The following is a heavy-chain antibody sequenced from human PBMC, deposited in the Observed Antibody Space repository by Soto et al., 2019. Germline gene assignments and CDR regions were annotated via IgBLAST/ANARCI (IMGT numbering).Heavy chain of an antibody. CDR1: GYTFNNYG. CDR2: IGTHNGDT. Sequence: QVQLVQSGTEVKKPGASVKVSCKASGYTFNNYGFSWVRQAPGQGLEWVGWIGTHNGDTTYAQSFQGXVXXXIXPSTTTSYMELTSLTFDDTAVYFCARDWRGAEGFAPWGQGTLVIVSS. V-gene: IGHV1-18*01. D-gene: IGHD3-3*01. CDR3: ARDWRGAEGFAP. J-gene: IGHJ5*02.